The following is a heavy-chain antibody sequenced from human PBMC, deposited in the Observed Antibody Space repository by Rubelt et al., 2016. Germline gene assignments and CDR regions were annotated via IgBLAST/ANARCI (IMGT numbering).Heavy chain of an antibody. V-gene: IGHV4-34*01. CDR2: INHSGST. CDR1: GGSFSGYY. J-gene: IGHJ4*02. CDR3: ARVSGWYRAPGQDFDY. D-gene: IGHD6-19*01. Sequence: QVQLQQWGAGLLKPSETLSLTCAVYGGSFSGYYWRWIRQPPGKGLEWIGGINHSGSTNYNPSLKSRVTIPVDTSKNQFSLKLSSVTAADTAVYDCARVSGWYRAPGQDFDYWGQGTLVTVSS.